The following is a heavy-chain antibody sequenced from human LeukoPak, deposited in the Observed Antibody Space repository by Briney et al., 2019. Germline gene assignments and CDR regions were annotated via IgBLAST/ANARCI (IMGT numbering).Heavy chain of an antibody. Sequence: SETLSLTCTVSGGSISSSSYYWGWIRQPPGKGLECIGSIYYSGSTYYNPSLKSRVTMSVDTSKKQFSLKLSSVTAADTAVYYCARAYYYDSSGYYYSDYMDVWGKGTTVTISS. D-gene: IGHD3-22*01. V-gene: IGHV4-39*01. CDR1: GGSISSSSYY. CDR2: IYYSGST. J-gene: IGHJ6*03. CDR3: ARAYYYDSSGYYYSDYMDV.